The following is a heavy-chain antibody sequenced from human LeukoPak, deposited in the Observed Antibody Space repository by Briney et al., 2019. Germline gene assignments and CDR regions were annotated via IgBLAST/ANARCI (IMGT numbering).Heavy chain of an antibody. CDR2: IYTSGST. CDR3: ARDPAPGRYYFDY. J-gene: IGHJ4*02. V-gene: IGHV4-4*07. CDR1: GFTFSSYA. Sequence: GSLRLSCAASGFTFSSYAMSWIRQPAGKGLEWIGRIYTSGSTNYNPSLKSRVTISVDTSKNQFSLKLSSVTAADTAVYYCARDPAPGRYYFDYWGQGTLVTVSS.